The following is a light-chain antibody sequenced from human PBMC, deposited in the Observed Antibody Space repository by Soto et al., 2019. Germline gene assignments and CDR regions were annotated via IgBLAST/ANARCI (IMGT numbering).Light chain of an antibody. CDR3: MQGTHWPRT. J-gene: IGKJ1*01. CDR1: QSLVHSNGNTY. Sequence: DVVMTQSPLSLPVTLGQPASISCMSTQSLVHSNGNTYLIWFHQRPGQSPRRLIYKGSIRDSGVPDRFSGSGSGTEFTLKISRVEADDVGVYYCMQGTHWPRTFGQGTKVEIK. V-gene: IGKV2-30*02. CDR2: KGS.